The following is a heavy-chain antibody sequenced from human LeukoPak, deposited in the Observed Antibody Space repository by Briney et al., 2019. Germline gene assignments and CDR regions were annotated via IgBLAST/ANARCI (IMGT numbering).Heavy chain of an antibody. CDR3: ARDLILGYCSSTSCYALRRFDP. J-gene: IGHJ5*02. D-gene: IGHD2-2*01. Sequence: GASVKVSCKASGGTFSSYAISWVRQAPGQGLEWMGGIIPIFGTANYAQKFQGRVTITADESTSTAYMELSSLRSEDTAVYYCARDLILGYCSSTSCYALRRFDPWGQGTLVTVSS. CDR2: IIPIFGTA. CDR1: GGTFSSYA. V-gene: IGHV1-69*13.